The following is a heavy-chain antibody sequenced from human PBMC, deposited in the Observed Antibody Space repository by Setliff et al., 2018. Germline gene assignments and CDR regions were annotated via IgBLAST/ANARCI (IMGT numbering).Heavy chain of an antibody. CDR1: GYSISSCYY. Sequence: PSDTLSLTCAVSGYSISSCYYWGWIRQPPGKVLEWIGSIYHSGSTYYNPSLKSRVTISVDTSKNQFSLKLSSVTAADTAVYYFARLQGEWELSTVAAAFDIWGQGTMVTVSS. CDR2: IYHSGST. CDR3: ARLQGEWELSTVAAAFDI. V-gene: IGHV4-38-2*01. D-gene: IGHD1-26*01. J-gene: IGHJ3*02.